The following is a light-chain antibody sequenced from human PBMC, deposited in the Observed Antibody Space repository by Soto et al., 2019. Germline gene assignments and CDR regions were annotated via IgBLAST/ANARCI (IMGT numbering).Light chain of an antibody. V-gene: IGLV3-1*01. Sequence: SYELTQPPSVSVSPGQTASITCSGDKLGDTYTYWYQQKPGQSPVMVMYQDSKRPSGIPERFSGSNSGNTATLTISGTQAMDEADYYCQAWDSSTAVFGGGTKLTVL. J-gene: IGLJ2*01. CDR2: QDS. CDR1: KLGDTY. CDR3: QAWDSSTAV.